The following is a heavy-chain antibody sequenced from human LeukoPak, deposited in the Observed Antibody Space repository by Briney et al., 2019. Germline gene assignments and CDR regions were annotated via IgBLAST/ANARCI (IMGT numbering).Heavy chain of an antibody. Sequence: GGSLRLSCAASGFTFSTYAMNWVRQAPGEGLEWVSSIGGSSTSLYYADSLKGRFTISRNNAKNSLYLQLNSLRAEDTAVYYCAREAGGDLGEAFDIWGQGTMVTVSS. D-gene: IGHD1-26*01. V-gene: IGHV3-21*01. CDR3: AREAGGDLGEAFDI. J-gene: IGHJ3*02. CDR1: GFTFSTYA. CDR2: IGGSSTSL.